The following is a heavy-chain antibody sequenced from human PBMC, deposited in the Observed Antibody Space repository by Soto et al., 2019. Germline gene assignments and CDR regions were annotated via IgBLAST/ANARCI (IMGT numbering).Heavy chain of an antibody. V-gene: IGHV3-48*03. CDR3: ARVPPVLCMDV. J-gene: IGHJ6*02. CDR1: GFTFSSYE. CDR2: ISSSGSTI. Sequence: EVQLVESGGGLVQPGGSLRLSCAASGFTFSSYEMNWVRQAPGKGLEWVSYISSSGSTIYYADSVKGRFTISRDNAKNSLYLQMNSLRAEDTAVYYCARVPPVLCMDVWGQGTTVTVSS.